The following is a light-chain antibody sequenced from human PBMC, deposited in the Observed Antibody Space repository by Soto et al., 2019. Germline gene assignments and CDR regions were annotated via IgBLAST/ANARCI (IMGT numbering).Light chain of an antibody. J-gene: IGKJ2*01. CDR2: GAS. V-gene: IGKV1-39*01. Sequence: DIQMTQSPSSLSAAAGDRVTITCRASQSISHYLNWYQQKPGKAPKLLLYGASTLQSGVPSRFRGSGSGTVFPLAIDILQPEIFETYYCQQSYIFPTTLGRGPKLEIK. CDR1: QSISHY. CDR3: QQSYIFPTT.